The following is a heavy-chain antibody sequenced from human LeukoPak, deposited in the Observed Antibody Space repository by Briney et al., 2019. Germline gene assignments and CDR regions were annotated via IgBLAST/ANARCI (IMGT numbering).Heavy chain of an antibody. CDR1: GGSISSSSYY. CDR3: ARETMIVVSLDP. J-gene: IGHJ5*02. V-gene: IGHV4-39*01. CDR2: FXXXXXT. D-gene: IGHD3-22*01. Sequence: SETLSLTCTVSGGSISSSSYYWGWIRQPPGXXXXXXGXFXXXXXTXXXXXXXXXXXXXXHTSKNQFALKLSSVTAADTAVYYCARETMIVVSLDPWGQGTLVTVSS.